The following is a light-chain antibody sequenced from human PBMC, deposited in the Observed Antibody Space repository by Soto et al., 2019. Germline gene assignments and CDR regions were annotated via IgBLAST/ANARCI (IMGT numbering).Light chain of an antibody. CDR1: SSNIGGNT. Sequence: QSVLTQPPSASGTPGQRVTISCSGTSSNIGGNTVSWYQHLPGTAPKLLIYSNNQRPSGLTDRFSGFKSGTSASLAISGLQSEDEADYYCCSYAGSSTNWVFGGGTKLTVL. V-gene: IGLV1-44*01. CDR3: CSYAGSSTNWV. J-gene: IGLJ3*02. CDR2: SNN.